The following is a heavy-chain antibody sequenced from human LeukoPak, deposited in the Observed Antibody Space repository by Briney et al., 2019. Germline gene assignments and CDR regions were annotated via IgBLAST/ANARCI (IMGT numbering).Heavy chain of an antibody. CDR3: ARDFYSYSCVD. D-gene: IGHD3-10*02. J-gene: IGHJ4*02. Sequence: GASVKVPCKASGYTFTGYYMHWVRQAPGQGLEWMGRINPNSGGTNYAQKFQGRVTMTRDTSISTAYMELSRLRSDDTAVYYCARDFYSYSCVDWGQGTLVTVSS. CDR2: INPNSGGT. CDR1: GYTFTGYY. V-gene: IGHV1-2*06.